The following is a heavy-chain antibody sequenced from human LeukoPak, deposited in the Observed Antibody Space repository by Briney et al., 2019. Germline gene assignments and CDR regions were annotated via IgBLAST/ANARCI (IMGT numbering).Heavy chain of an antibody. CDR1: GFTFSSYG. D-gene: IGHD3-22*01. J-gene: IGHJ4*02. V-gene: IGHV3-33*01. Sequence: GGSLRLSWAASGFTFSSYGMHWVRQAPGKGLEWVAVIWYDGSNKYYADSVKGRFTISRDNSKNTLYLQMNSLRAEDTAVYYCARGDYYDSSGYFFDYWGQGTLVTVSS. CDR3: ARGDYYDSSGYFFDY. CDR2: IWYDGSNK.